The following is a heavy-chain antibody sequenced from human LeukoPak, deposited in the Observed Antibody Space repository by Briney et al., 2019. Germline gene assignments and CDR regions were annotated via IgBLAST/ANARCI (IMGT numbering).Heavy chain of an antibody. V-gene: IGHV1-8*03. J-gene: IGHJ4*02. CDR2: MNPYTGKT. CDR3: ARAPIPYYYDSSAYYSDY. D-gene: IGHD3-22*01. Sequence: GASVKVSCKTSGYTFTNFDINWVRQATGQGLEWLGWMNPYTGKTGYAQKFQGRVTFTGDTSIRTAYMEVSSLTSEDTAVYYCARAPIPYYYDSSAYYSDYWGQGTLVTVSS. CDR1: GYTFTNFD.